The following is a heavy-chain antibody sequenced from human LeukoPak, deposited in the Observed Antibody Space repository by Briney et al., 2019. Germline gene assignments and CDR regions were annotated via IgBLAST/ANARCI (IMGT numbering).Heavy chain of an antibody. CDR2: ISANNSNT. J-gene: IGHJ4*02. CDR1: GYTFTSYG. V-gene: IGHV1-18*01. D-gene: IGHD3-22*01. CDR3: ARGYSDSSGYEYFDY. Sequence: ASVKVSCKASGYTFTSYGISWVRQATGQGLEWMGWISANNSNTKYAQKLQGRVTMTTDTSTSTAYMELRSLRSDDTAFYYCARGYSDSSGYEYFDYWGRGTLVTVSS.